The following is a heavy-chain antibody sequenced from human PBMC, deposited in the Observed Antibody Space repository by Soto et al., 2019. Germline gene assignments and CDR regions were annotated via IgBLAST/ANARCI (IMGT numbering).Heavy chain of an antibody. V-gene: IGHV4-61*01. CDR3: AGDWGPYWFDP. D-gene: IGHD3-16*01. CDR2: IYHGGTT. CDR1: GDSLSCGTKY. J-gene: IGHJ5*02. Sequence: NPSETLSLTCTVSGDSLSCGTKYWTWFRQPPGKDLEWIGYIYHGGTTKYNPSLKSRVTISQDTSKNQFSLEIHSVVPSDTAVYYCAGDWGPYWFDPWGQGILVTVSS.